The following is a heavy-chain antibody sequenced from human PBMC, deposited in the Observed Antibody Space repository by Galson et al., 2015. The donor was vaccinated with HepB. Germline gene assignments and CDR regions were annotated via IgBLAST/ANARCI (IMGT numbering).Heavy chain of an antibody. CDR3: ARGYCSGGSCYSVGWFDP. V-gene: IGHV4-59*01. Sequence: LSLTCTVSGGSISGFYWSWIRQPPGKGLEWIGYIYYSGSTNYNPSLKSRVTISVDTSKNQFSLKLSSVTAADTAVYYCARGYCSGGSCYSVGWFDPWGQGTLVTVSS. CDR1: GGSISGFY. J-gene: IGHJ5*02. D-gene: IGHD2-15*01. CDR2: IYYSGST.